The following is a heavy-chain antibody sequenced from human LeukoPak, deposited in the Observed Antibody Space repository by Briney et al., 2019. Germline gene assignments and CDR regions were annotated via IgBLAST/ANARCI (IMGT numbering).Heavy chain of an antibody. Sequence: ASVKVSCKASGYTFTSYGISWVRQAPGQGREWMGWISAYNGNTNYAQKLQGRVTMTTDTSTSTAYMELRSLRSDDTAVYYCARVKLQWELLIGFDYWGQGTLVTVSS. CDR1: GYTFTSYG. D-gene: IGHD1-26*01. J-gene: IGHJ4*02. V-gene: IGHV1-18*01. CDR3: ARVKLQWELLIGFDY. CDR2: ISAYNGNT.